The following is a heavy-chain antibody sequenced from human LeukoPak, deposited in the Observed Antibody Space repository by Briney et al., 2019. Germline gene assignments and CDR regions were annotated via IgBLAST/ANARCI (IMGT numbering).Heavy chain of an antibody. V-gene: IGHV3-15*01. D-gene: IGHD2-21*01. CDR3: LWWDY. CDR1: GFTFSTAW. Sequence: GGSLRLSCVASGFTFSTAWMSWLRQAPGKGLEWVGRIKSNSDGGTTDYAASVKGRFTISRDDSKNTVYLQMNSLKTEDTAVYYCLWWDYWGQGTLVTVSS. J-gene: IGHJ4*02. CDR2: IKSNSDGGTT.